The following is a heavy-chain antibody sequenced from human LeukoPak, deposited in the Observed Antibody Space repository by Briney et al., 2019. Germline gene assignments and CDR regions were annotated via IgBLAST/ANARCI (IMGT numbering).Heavy chain of an antibody. J-gene: IGHJ4*02. CDR1: GYSISSGYY. D-gene: IGHD3-16*02. Sequence: SETPSLTCTVSGYSISSGYYWGWIRQPPGKGLEWIGSIYHSGSTYYNPSLKSRVTISVDTSKNQFSLKLSSVTAADTAVYYCARSLGYYDYVWGSYRPFPFDYWGQGTLVTVSS. CDR2: IYHSGST. CDR3: ARSLGYYDYVWGSYRPFPFDY. V-gene: IGHV4-38-2*02.